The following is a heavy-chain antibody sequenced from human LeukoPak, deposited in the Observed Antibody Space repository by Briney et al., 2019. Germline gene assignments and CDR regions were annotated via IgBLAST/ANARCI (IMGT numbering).Heavy chain of an antibody. J-gene: IGHJ4*02. V-gene: IGHV3-23*01. CDR1: SGFA. CDR2: INGRGDDT. Sequence: GGCLRLSCAAFSGFAMSWVRQAPGKRLEWVSAINGRGDDTYYPDSVKGRFTISRDNSNNTLYLQMNSLRADDTAVYYCAKGHRESSSFFDSWGQGIPVTVSS. CDR3: AKGHRESSSFFDS.